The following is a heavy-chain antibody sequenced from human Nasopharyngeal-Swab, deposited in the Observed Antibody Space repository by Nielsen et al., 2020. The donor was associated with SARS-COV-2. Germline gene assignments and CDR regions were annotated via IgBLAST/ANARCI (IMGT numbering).Heavy chain of an antibody. CDR2: IKQDGSET. CDR1: GFTFSSYW. V-gene: IGHV3-7*03. CDR3: AKGDHFLGYCSGGSCYTIDY. J-gene: IGHJ4*02. Sequence: GESLKISCAASGFTFSSYWMSWVRQAPGKGLECVANIKQDGSETYYVDSVKGRFTISRDNAKNSLYLQMNSLRAEDTAVYYCAKGDHFLGYCSGGSCYTIDYWGQGTLVTVSS. D-gene: IGHD2-15*01.